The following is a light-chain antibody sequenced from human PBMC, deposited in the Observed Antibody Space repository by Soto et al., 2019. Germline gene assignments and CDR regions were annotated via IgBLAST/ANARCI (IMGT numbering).Light chain of an antibody. CDR1: QSVSSSY. CDR3: LRSGTSAL. V-gene: IGKV3-20*01. J-gene: IGKJ3*01. Sequence: IVLTQSPGTLSLSPGERATLSCRASQSVSSSYLAWYQQKPGQAPRLLIYDASRASGIPDRVSGSGAGTDFASTITTLEPDDCAVYYGLRSGTSALFGPGTNVNI. CDR2: DAS.